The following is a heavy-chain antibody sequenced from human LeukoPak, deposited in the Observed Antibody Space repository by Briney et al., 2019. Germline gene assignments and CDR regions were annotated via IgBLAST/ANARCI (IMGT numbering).Heavy chain of an antibody. Sequence: PGGSLRLSCAASGFTFSSYAMSWVRQAPGKGLEWVSAISASGGSTNYADSVKGRFTISRDNSKNTVYLQMNSLRVEDTAVYYCAKDDPTGRYLWGQGTLVPVSS. J-gene: IGHJ4*02. CDR3: AKDDPTGRYL. CDR1: GFTFSSYA. CDR2: ISASGGST. V-gene: IGHV3-23*01. D-gene: IGHD1-26*01.